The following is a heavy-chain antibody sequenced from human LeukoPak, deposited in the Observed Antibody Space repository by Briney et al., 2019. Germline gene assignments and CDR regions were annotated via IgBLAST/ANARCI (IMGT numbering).Heavy chain of an antibody. CDR3: ARDLNGSGSYDY. D-gene: IGHD3-10*01. CDR2: IIPIFGTA. V-gene: IGHV1-69*13. CDR1: GGTFSSYA. J-gene: IGHJ4*02. Sequence: GASVKVSCKDSGGTFSSYAISWVRQAPGQGLEWMGGIIPIFGTANYAQKFQGRVTITADESTSTAYMELSSLRSEDTAVYYCARDLNGSGSYDYWGQGTLVTVSS.